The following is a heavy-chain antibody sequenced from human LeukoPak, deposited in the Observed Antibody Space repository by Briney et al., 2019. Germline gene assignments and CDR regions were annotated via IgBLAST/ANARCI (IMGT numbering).Heavy chain of an antibody. CDR1: GFYFANYA. D-gene: IGHD3-10*01. CDR2: TVGGGSPNT. CDR3: ARDRDGIALIRDRTYYYMDV. V-gene: IGHV3-23*01. Sequence: GSLRLSCAASGFYFANYALSWVRQAPGKGLEWVSATVGGGSPNTYHADSVKGRFTISRDNAKNSLYLQMNSLRAEDTAVYYCARDRDGIALIRDRTYYYMDVWGKGTTVTVSS. J-gene: IGHJ6*03.